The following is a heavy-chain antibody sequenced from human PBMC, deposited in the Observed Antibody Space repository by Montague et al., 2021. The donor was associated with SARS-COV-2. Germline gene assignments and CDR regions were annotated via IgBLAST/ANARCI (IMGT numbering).Heavy chain of an antibody. Sequence: CAISGDSVAGHRRASNEYTPSPQRRFDWVCRLLHKKKKSNHYAXXXKSRITIDADTSKKKVSLQLTSLTPEDTAVYFCARVRHLGRGMDVWGQGTTVTVSS. CDR1: GDSVAGHRRA. CDR3: ARVRHLGRGMDV. D-gene: IGHD7-27*01. V-gene: IGHV6-1*01. J-gene: IGHJ6*02. CDR2: LLHKKKKSN.